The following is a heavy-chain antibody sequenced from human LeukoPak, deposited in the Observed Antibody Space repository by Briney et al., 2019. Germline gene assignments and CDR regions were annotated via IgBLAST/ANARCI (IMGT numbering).Heavy chain of an antibody. CDR2: ITGSGGNT. Sequence: GGSLRLSCAASGFIFSSYSMSWVSQAPGKGLEWVSVITGSGGNTYYADSVKGRFTISKDNSKNTVYLQMSSLRVGDTAVYYCAKAASSSWPSYYYGMDVWGQGTTVTVSS. D-gene: IGHD6-13*01. J-gene: IGHJ6*02. CDR1: GFIFSSYS. V-gene: IGHV3-23*01. CDR3: AKAASSSWPSYYYGMDV.